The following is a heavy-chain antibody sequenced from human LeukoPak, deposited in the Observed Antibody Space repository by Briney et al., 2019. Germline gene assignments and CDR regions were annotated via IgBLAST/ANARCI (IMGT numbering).Heavy chain of an antibody. CDR1: GYSFTAYY. J-gene: IGHJ4*02. V-gene: IGHV1-2*02. Sequence: VASVKVSCKASGYSFTAYYMHLVRQAPGQGLEWMGWINPNSGGTNYAKKFQGRVTMTRDTSITTAYMEMSRLRSDDTALYYCARSPHILPGENFDYWGQGTLVSVSS. CDR3: ARSPHILPGENFDY. D-gene: IGHD3-9*01. CDR2: INPNSGGT.